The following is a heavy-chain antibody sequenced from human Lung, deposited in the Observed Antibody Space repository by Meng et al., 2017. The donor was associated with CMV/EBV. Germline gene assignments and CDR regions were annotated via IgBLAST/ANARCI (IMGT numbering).Heavy chain of an antibody. Sequence: GGSLRLXCAASGFTFSTYTINWVRQAPGKGLEWVSCISSSSSYIYYADSVKGRFTISRDNAKNSVYLQMDSLRADDTAVYYCARARVFYAMDVWGQGNTVNGSS. CDR2: ISSSSSYI. CDR3: ARARVFYAMDV. V-gene: IGHV3-21*01. CDR1: GFTFSTYT. J-gene: IGHJ6*02.